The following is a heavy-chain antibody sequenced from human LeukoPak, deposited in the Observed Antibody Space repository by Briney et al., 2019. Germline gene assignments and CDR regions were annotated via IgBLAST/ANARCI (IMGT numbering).Heavy chain of an antibody. J-gene: IGHJ4*02. CDR3: ARDLSGYDLFDY. CDR1: GYTFTSYY. Sequence: GASVKVSCKASGYTFTSYYMHWVRQAPGQGLEWMGIINPSGGSTSYAQKFQGRVTMTRDTSMSTVYMELSSLRSEDTAVYYCARDLSGYDLFDYWGQGTLVTVSS. CDR2: INPSGGST. D-gene: IGHD5-12*01. V-gene: IGHV1-46*01.